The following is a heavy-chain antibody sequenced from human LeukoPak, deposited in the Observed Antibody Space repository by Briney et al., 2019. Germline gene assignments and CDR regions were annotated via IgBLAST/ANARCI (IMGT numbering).Heavy chain of an antibody. J-gene: IGHJ6*03. CDR2: IIVGGDII. V-gene: IGHV3-48*03. Sequence: GGSLRLSCAPSGFTFSSYKKNWVRQAPGEGLERGSYIIVGGDIIYYADSVKGRVSISRDNAKNSLCLKMNSLTADNTAVYYCAKDSAFYYIDVWGKGTTVIISS. D-gene: IGHD3-10*01. CDR3: AKDSAFYYIDV. CDR1: GFTFSSYK.